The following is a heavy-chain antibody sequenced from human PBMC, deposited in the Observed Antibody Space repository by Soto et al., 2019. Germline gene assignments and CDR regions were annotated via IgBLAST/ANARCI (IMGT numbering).Heavy chain of an antibody. D-gene: IGHD3-3*01. J-gene: IGHJ6*02. Sequence: ASVKVSCKASGFIFSKYYMHWVRQAPGQGLEWVGIINPSGTRTSCAPKFQGRVTMTRDTSTSTVYMELSSLTSDDTAVYYCARDQGITTFGVYSMYYYGMDVWGQGTTVTVSS. CDR1: GFIFSKYY. CDR2: INPSGTRT. CDR3: ARDQGITTFGVYSMYYYGMDV. V-gene: IGHV1-46*01.